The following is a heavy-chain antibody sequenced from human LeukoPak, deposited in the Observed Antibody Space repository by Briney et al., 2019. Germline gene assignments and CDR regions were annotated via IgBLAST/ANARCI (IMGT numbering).Heavy chain of an antibody. J-gene: IGHJ4*02. CDR3: ARDDPYGLDQLLQFDY. D-gene: IGHD2-2*01. Sequence: ASVKVSCRASGYTFTRYGISWVRQAPGQGLEWMGWISAYNGNTNYAQKLQGRVTMTTDTSTSTAFMELRSLRSDDTALYYCARDDPYGLDQLLQFDYWGQGTLVTVSS. CDR2: ISAYNGNT. CDR1: GYTFTRYG. V-gene: IGHV1-18*01.